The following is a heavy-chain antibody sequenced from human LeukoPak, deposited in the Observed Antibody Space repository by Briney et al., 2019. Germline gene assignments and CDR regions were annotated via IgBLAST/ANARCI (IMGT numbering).Heavy chain of an antibody. J-gene: IGHJ4*02. CDR3: AKDNSEWLFPDY. Sequence: PGGSLRLSCAASGFTFSSYAMSWVRQAPGKGLEWVSAISGSGGSTYYTDSVKGWFTISRDNSKNTLYLQMNSLRAEDTAVYYCAKDNSEWLFPDYWGQGTLVTVSS. CDR2: ISGSGGST. D-gene: IGHD3-22*01. V-gene: IGHV3-23*01. CDR1: GFTFSSYA.